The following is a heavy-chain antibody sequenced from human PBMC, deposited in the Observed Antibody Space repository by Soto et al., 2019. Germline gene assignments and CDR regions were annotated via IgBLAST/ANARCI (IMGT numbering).Heavy chain of an antibody. CDR2: IYYSGST. CDR1: GGSISSYY. Sequence: QVQLQESGPGLVKPSETLSLTCTVSGGSISSYYWSWIRQPPGKGLEWIGYIYYSGSTNYNPSLKSLVTISVDTSKNQFSLKLSSVTAADTAVYYCAREGNSSGRGGFDYWGQGTLVTVSS. V-gene: IGHV4-59*01. D-gene: IGHD6-19*01. J-gene: IGHJ4*02. CDR3: AREGNSSGRGGFDY.